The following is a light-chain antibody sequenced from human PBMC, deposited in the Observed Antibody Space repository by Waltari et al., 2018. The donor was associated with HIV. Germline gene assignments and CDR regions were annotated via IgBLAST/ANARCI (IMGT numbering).Light chain of an antibody. Sequence: QSVLTQPRSTSGTPGRRVTLSRSGGSSDSGSTSEYWYQLVPGPTAKLLIYRNDPRPSVVPDRFSGSKSGTSASLAVSGLRPDDEAEYFCSTWDGSLGAYVFGGGTKLTVL. CDR2: RND. CDR3: STWDGSLGAYV. CDR1: SSDSGSTS. V-gene: IGLV1-47*01. J-gene: IGLJ2*01.